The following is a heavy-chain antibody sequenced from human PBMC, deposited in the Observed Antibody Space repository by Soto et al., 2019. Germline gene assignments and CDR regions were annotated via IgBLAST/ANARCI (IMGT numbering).Heavy chain of an antibody. CDR2: ISYDGSNK. J-gene: IGHJ4*02. Sequence: QVQLVESGGGVVQPGRSLRLSCAASGFTFSRYGIHWVRQAPGKGLEWVAVISYDGSNKYYADSVKGRFTISRDNSKNTLYLQMNSLRAEDTAVYYCAKGAYAVFAASYFDYWGQGTLVTVSS. CDR3: AKGAYAVFAASYFDY. D-gene: IGHD2-15*01. V-gene: IGHV3-30*18. CDR1: GFTFSRYG.